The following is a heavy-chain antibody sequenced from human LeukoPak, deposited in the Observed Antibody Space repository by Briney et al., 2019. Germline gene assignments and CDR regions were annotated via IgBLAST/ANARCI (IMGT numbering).Heavy chain of an antibody. Sequence: ASVKVSCKASGYTFTRYYMHWVRQAPGQGLEGMGWINPNSGGTNYAQKFQGRVTMTRDTSISTAYMELSRLRSDDTAVYYCARGDILTGFPANWFDPWGQGTLVTVSS. J-gene: IGHJ5*02. V-gene: IGHV1-2*02. CDR3: ARGDILTGFPANWFDP. CDR2: INPNSGGT. CDR1: GYTFTRYY. D-gene: IGHD3-9*01.